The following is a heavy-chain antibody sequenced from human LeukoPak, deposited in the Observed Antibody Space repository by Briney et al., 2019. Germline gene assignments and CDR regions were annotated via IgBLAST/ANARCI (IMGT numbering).Heavy chain of an antibody. CDR1: GGSIGSGSNH. D-gene: IGHD1-1*01. CDR3: ARGDGKYFDY. V-gene: IGHV4-61*02. Sequence: SQTLSLTCTVSGGSIGSGSNHWSWIRQPGGKGLEWIGRFYSGDTNYNPSLKSRVTISVDTSKNHFSLNLNSMTAADTAVYYCARGDGKYFDYWGQGALVTVSS. J-gene: IGHJ4*02. CDR2: FYSGDT.